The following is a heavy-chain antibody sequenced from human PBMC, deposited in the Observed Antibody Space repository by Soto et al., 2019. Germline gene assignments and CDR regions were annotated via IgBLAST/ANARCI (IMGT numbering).Heavy chain of an antibody. J-gene: IGHJ4*02. CDR2: ISGSGGST. V-gene: IGHV3-23*01. CDR3: AKCATDIVVVPAAPDY. D-gene: IGHD2-2*01. CDR1: GFTFSSYA. Sequence: GGSLRLSCAASGFTFSSYAMSWVRQAPGKGLEWVSAISGSGGSTYYADSVKGRFTISRDNSKNTLYLQMNSLRAEDTAVYYCAKCATDIVVVPAAPDYWGQGTLVTVSS.